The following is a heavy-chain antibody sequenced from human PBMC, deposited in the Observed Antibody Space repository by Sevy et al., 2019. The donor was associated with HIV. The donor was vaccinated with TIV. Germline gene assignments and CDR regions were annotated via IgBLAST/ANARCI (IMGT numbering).Heavy chain of an antibody. CDR1: GFTFSSYA. CDR3: AKDSRGYSYGFDAFDI. Sequence: GGSLRLSCAASGFTFSSYAMSWVRQAPEKGLEWVSAISGSGGSTYYADSVKGRFTISRDNSKNTLYLQMNSLRAEDTAVYYCAKDSRGYSYGFDAFDIWGQGTMVTVSS. J-gene: IGHJ3*02. V-gene: IGHV3-23*01. D-gene: IGHD5-18*01. CDR2: ISGSGGST.